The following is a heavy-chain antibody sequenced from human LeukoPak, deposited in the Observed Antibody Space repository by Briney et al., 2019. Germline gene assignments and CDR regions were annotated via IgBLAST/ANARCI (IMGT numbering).Heavy chain of an antibody. CDR3: ARVTSGATWFDP. D-gene: IGHD2-8*01. CDR2: ISAYNGNT. V-gene: IGHV1-18*01. Sequence: ASVKVSRKASGYTFTSYGISWVRQAPGQGLEWMGWISAYNGNTNYAQKLQGRVTMTTDTSTSTAYMELRSLRSDDTAVYYCARVTSGATWFDPWGQGTLVTVSS. CDR1: GYTFTSYG. J-gene: IGHJ5*02.